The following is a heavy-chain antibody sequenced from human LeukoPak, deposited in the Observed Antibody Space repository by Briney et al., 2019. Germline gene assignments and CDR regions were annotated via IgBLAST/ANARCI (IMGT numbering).Heavy chain of an antibody. D-gene: IGHD6-13*01. J-gene: IGHJ3*02. CDR2: ISSSSSTI. V-gene: IGHV3-48*01. CDR1: GFTFSSYS. Sequence: GGSLRLSCAASGFTFSSYSMNWVRQAPGKGLEWVSYISSSSSTIYYADSVKGRFTISRDNAKNSLYLQMNSLRAEDTAVYYCAGGGQLVGLDAFDIWGQGTMVTVSS. CDR3: AGGGQLVGLDAFDI.